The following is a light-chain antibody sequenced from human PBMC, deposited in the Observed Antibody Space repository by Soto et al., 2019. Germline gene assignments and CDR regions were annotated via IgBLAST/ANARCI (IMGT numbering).Light chain of an antibody. J-gene: IGLJ3*02. CDR1: SSDVGGYNY. CDR3: SSYAGSYTWV. CDR2: YVS. V-gene: IGLV2-11*01. Sequence: QSALTQPRSVSGSPGQSVTISCTGTSSDVGGYNYVSWYQQHPGKAPKLMIYYVSKRPSGVPDRFSGSKSGNTASLTISGLKAEDEADYYCSSYAGSYTWVFGGGTQLTVL.